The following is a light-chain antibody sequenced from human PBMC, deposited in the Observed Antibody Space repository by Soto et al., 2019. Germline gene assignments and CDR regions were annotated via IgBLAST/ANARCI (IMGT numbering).Light chain of an antibody. V-gene: IGKV3-20*01. J-gene: IGKJ1*01. CDR3: QQYGTSPPT. CDR2: GAS. Sequence: EVVMTQSPANLSVSPGERATLSCRASQSVSSNLAWYQQKPGQAPRLLIYGASTRATGIPDRFSGSGSGTDFTLTISRLEPEDFAVYNCQQYGTSPPTFGQGTKVDIK. CDR1: QSVSSN.